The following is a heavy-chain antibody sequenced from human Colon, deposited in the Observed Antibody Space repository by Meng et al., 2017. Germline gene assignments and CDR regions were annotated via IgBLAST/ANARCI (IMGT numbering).Heavy chain of an antibody. CDR3: SRDLVAENLYSYYYYGMDD. J-gene: IGHJ6*02. D-gene: IGHD6-25*01. CDR1: GFTLSSYG. CDR2: IWYDGSNK. Sequence: SLMIPCAAPGFTLSSYGMHWVRQAPGKGLEWVALIWYDGSNKYYEDSVKGRFTIYRDNSKNTLYPQMNSLRAENTVVYYSSRDLVAENLYSYYYYGMDDWGQGTTVTVSS. V-gene: IGHV3-33*01.